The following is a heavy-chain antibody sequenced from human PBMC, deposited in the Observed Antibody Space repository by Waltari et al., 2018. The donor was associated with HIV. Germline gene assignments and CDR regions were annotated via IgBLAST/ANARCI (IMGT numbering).Heavy chain of an antibody. J-gene: IGHJ4*02. CDR3: AQQLRGHGFLANLYYFDF. CDR2: IYYGGDT. D-gene: IGHD3-3*01. V-gene: IGHV4-39*01. Sequence: QLQMQESGPGLVKPSETLSLTCSVSGGSISSCYYYWGWTRRSPGKGRGWIGNIYYGGDTYYNPSLQSRVAISVDTSKNQFSLRLNSVTAADTAVYFCAQQLRGHGFLANLYYFDFWGQGVLVTVSS. CDR1: GGSISSCYYY.